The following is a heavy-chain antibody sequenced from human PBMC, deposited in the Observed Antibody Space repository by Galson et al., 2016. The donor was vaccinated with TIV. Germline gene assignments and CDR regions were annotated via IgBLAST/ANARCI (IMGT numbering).Heavy chain of an antibody. V-gene: IGHV3-23*01. CDR2: ISGSGSTT. Sequence: SLRLSCAASGFTFSNYAMSWVRQAPGKGLEWLSSISGSGSTTYYADSVAGRITISRDNSENTLFLQVRRLRAEDTAVCYCARRQYNNGWYVEYWGQGTLVTVSS. J-gene: IGHJ4*02. D-gene: IGHD6-19*01. CDR3: ARRQYNNGWYVEY. CDR1: GFTFSNYA.